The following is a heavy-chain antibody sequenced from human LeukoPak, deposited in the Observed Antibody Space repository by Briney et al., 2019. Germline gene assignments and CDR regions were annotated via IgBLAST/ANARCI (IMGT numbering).Heavy chain of an antibody. J-gene: IGHJ3*02. CDR3: ASSAFLGDAFDI. CDR1: GYTFTGYY. Sequence: ASVKVSCKASGYTFTGYYMHWVRQAPGQGLEWMGWINPNSGGTNHAQKFQGRVTMTRDTSISTAYMELSRLRSDDTAVYYCASSAFLGDAFDIWGQGTMVTVSS. CDR2: INPNSGGT. D-gene: IGHD3-3*02. V-gene: IGHV1-2*02.